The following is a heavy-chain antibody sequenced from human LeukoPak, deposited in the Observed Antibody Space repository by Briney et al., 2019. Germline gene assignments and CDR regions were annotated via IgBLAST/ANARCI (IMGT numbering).Heavy chain of an antibody. Sequence: ASVRVSCKASGRTNNRFGVTWVRQAPRQGLEWSGWISSDNGIPRYADKFQGRVTISADTSTTTAYMEMRSLRYDDTAVYFCANVAKGRFFFYHMDVWGKGTTVTVSS. D-gene: IGHD2-2*01. CDR1: GRTNNRFG. V-gene: IGHV1-18*01. CDR3: ANVAKGRFFFYHMDV. CDR2: ISSDNGIP. J-gene: IGHJ6*04.